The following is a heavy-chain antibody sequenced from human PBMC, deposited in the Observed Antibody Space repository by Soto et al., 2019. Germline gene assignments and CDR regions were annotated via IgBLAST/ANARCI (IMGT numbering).Heavy chain of an antibody. J-gene: IGHJ6*02. CDR1: GGSISSSSYY. D-gene: IGHD2-2*01. CDR3: ARRGLAMPVGRPFHYYYYGMDV. CDR2: IYYSGST. Sequence: LSLTCTVSGGSISSSSYYWGWFRQPPGKGLEWIGSIYYSGSTYYNPSLKSRVTISVDTSKNQFSLKLSSVTAADTAVYYCARRGLAMPVGRPFHYYYYGMDVWGQGTTVTVSS. V-gene: IGHV4-39*01.